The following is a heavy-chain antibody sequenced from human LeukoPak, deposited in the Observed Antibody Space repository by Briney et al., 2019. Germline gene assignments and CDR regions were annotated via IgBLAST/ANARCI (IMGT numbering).Heavy chain of an antibody. Sequence: SETLSLTCTVSGGSISSYYWSWIRQPPGRGLEWIGYIYYSGSTNYNPSLKSRVTILVDTSKNQFSLKLSSVTAADTAVYYCARVRYGMDVWGQGTTVTVSS. CDR1: GGSISSYY. V-gene: IGHV4-59*01. CDR2: IYYSGST. J-gene: IGHJ6*02. CDR3: ARVRYGMDV.